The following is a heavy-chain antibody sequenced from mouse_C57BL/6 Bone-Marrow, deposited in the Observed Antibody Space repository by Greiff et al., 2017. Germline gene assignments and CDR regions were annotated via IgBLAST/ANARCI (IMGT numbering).Heavy chain of an antibody. D-gene: IGHD2-4*01. CDR3: ARVDDYDGFAY. J-gene: IGHJ3*01. CDR1: GFTFSDYY. CDR2: INYDGSST. Sequence: EVKLVESEGGLVQPGSSMKLSCTASGFTFSDYYMAWVRQVPEKGLEWVANINYDGSSTYYLDSLKSRFIISRDNAKNILYLQMSSLKSEDTATYYCARVDDYDGFAYWGQGTLVTVSA. V-gene: IGHV5-16*01.